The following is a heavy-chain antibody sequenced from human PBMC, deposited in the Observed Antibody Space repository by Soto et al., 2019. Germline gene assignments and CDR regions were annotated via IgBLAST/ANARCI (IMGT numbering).Heavy chain of an antibody. D-gene: IGHD2-2*01. J-gene: IGHJ6*02. CDR1: GGSFSGYC. CDR3: ARARSSRGGMDV. CDR2: INHSGST. V-gene: IGHV4-34*01. Sequence: QVQLQQWGAGLLKPSETLSLTCAVYGGSFSGYCWSWIRQPPGKGLEWIGEINHSGSTYYNPSLKSRVTISVDRSKNQFSLKLSSVTAADTAVYYCARARSSRGGMDVWGQGTTVTVSS.